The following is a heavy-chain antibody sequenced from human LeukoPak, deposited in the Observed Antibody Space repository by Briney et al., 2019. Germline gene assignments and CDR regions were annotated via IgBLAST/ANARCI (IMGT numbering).Heavy chain of an antibody. CDR3: ARSKKVYAIGGY. D-gene: IGHD2-8*01. CDR1: GFTFRNYW. V-gene: IGHV3-7*01. CDR2: IKEDGSET. Sequence: PGGSLRLSCAASGFTFRNYWMNWVRQAPGKGLECLANIKEDGSETYYADFVVGRFTISRDNAKNSLYLQMNSLRAEDTAVYYCARSKKVYAIGGYWGQGTLVTVSS. J-gene: IGHJ4*02.